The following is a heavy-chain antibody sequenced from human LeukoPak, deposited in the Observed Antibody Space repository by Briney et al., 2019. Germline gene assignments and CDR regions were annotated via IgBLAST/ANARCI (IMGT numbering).Heavy chain of an antibody. CDR1: GYTFTSYG. J-gene: IGHJ4*02. CDR3: ARPSSSWYPYYFDY. D-gene: IGHD6-13*01. V-gene: IGHV1-18*01. Sequence: EASVKVSCKASGYTFTSYGISWVRQAPGQGLEWMGWISAYNGNTNYAQKLQGRVTMTTDTSTSTAYMELRSLRSDDTAVYYCARPSSSWYPYYFDYWGQGTLVTVSS. CDR2: ISAYNGNT.